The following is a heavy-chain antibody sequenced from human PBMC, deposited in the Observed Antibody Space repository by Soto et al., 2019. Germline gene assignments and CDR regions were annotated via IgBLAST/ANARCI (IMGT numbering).Heavy chain of an antibody. J-gene: IGHJ6*02. D-gene: IGHD2-2*01. CDR3: AKTETSQSPAYQLLGVYFYYGMDV. V-gene: IGHV3-9*01. CDR2: ISWNSGSI. Sequence: GGSLRLSCAASGFTFDDYAMHWVRQAPGKGLEWVSGISWNSGSIGYADSVKGRFTISRDNAKNSLYLQMNSLRAEDTALYYCAKTETSQSPAYQLLGVYFYYGMDVWGQGTTVTVSS. CDR1: GFTFDDYA.